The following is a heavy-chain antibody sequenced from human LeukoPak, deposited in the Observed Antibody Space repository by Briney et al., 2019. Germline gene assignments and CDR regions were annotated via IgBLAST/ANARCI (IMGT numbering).Heavy chain of an antibody. D-gene: IGHD5-12*01. J-gene: IGHJ4*02. CDR3: ARGGYSGYDHPFDY. Sequence: PSETLSLTCTVSGGSISSYYWSWIRQPPGKGLEWIGYIYYSGSTNYNPSLKSRVTISVDRSKNQFSLKLSSVTAADTAVYYCARGGYSGYDHPFDYWGQGTLVTVSS. CDR2: IYYSGST. V-gene: IGHV4-59*12. CDR1: GGSISSYY.